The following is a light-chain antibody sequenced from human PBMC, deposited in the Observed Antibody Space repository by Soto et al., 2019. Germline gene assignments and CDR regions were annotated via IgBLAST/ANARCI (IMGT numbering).Light chain of an antibody. CDR1: QTLRTR. CDR3: QQYDSYSPT. V-gene: IGKV1-5*01. Sequence: DIQMTQSPSTLSASVGDRVTITCRASQTLRTRLAWYQQKPGKAPRLLIYEASDVASGVSSRFSGSGAGTEFTLSITSLQNDDFATYYCQQYDSYSPTFGQGTKVDIK. J-gene: IGKJ1*01. CDR2: EAS.